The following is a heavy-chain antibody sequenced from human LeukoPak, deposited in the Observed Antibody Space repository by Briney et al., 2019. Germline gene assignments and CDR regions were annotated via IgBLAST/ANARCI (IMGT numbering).Heavy chain of an antibody. V-gene: IGHV4-39*01. CDR2: IYYSGST. CDR1: GGSISSSSYY. CDR3: ASLLSSGWFIYYYYMDV. J-gene: IGHJ6*03. D-gene: IGHD6-19*01. Sequence: SETLSLTCTVSGGSISSSSYYWGWIRQPPGKGLEWIGSIYYSGSTYYNPSLKSRVTISVDTSKNQFSLKLSSVTAADTAVYYCASLLSSGWFIYYYYMDVWGKGTTDTVSS.